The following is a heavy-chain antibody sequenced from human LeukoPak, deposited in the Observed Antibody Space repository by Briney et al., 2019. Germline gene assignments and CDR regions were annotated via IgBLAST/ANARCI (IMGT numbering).Heavy chain of an antibody. CDR3: ARGLDNWNVYIFDY. CDR2: VYYSGST. J-gene: IGHJ4*02. D-gene: IGHD1-20*01. V-gene: IGHV4-39*07. CDR1: GGSVSTIDYY. Sequence: SETLSLTCTVSGGSVSTIDYYWGWIRQPPGKGLEWIGSVYYSGSTYYNAPLKSRVTISVDTSKNQFSLKLSSVTAADTAVYYCARGLDNWNVYIFDYWSLGTLVTVSS.